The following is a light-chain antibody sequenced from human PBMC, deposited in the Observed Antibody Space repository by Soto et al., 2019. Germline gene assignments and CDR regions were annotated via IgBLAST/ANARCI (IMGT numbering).Light chain of an antibody. CDR1: QSVSSH. J-gene: IGKJ4*01. V-gene: IGKV3-11*01. CDR2: DAS. Sequence: EIVLTQSPATLSLSPGDRATLSCRASQSVSSHLAWYQQKSGQAPRLLIYDASNRATGIPARFSGSGSGTDFTLTISSLEPEDFAVYYCQQRSNWLTFGGGTKVEIK. CDR3: QQRSNWLT.